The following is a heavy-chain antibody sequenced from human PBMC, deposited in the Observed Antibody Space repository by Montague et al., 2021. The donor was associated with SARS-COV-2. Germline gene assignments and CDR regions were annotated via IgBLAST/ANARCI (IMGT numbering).Heavy chain of an antibody. D-gene: IGHD3-3*01. Sequence: SETLSLTCAVYGGSFSGYYWSWIRQPPEKGLEWIGEINQSGRTNNNPSLKSRVTISVDKSKNQFSLKLSSVTAADTAVYYCATLPSSITIFGVVQGYYFDDWGQGTLVTVSS. J-gene: IGHJ4*02. CDR2: INQSGRT. CDR1: GGSFSGYY. CDR3: ATLPSSITIFGVVQGYYFDD. V-gene: IGHV4-34*01.